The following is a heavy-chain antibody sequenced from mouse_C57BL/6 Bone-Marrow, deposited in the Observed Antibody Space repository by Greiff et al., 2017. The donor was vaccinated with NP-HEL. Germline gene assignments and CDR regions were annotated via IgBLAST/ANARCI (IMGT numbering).Heavy chain of an antibody. CDR3: VGDSRAWFAY. D-gene: IGHD3-3*01. CDR2: IRSKSSNYAT. V-gene: IGHV10-3*01. CDR1: GFTFNTYA. J-gene: IGHJ3*01. Sequence: EVMLVESGGGLVQPKGSLKLSCAASGFTFNTYAMHWVRQAPGQGLEWVGRIRSKSSNYATYYADSVKDRLTISRDYSQSMLYLQMNNLKAEDTAMCYCVGDSRAWFAYWGQGTLVTVSA.